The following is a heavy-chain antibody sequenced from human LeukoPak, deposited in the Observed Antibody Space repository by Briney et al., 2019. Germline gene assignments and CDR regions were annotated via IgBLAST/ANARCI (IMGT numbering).Heavy chain of an antibody. J-gene: IGHJ4*02. Sequence: ASVKVSCKASGCTFNRYGISWVRQAPGQGLEWMGWINPNSGGTNYARKFQGRVTMTRDTSISTSYMELSRLRPDDTAAYYCARAWLRLNPYFDYWGQGTLVTVSS. V-gene: IGHV1-2*02. CDR3: ARAWLRLNPYFDY. CDR1: GCTFNRYG. CDR2: INPNSGGT. D-gene: IGHD5-12*01.